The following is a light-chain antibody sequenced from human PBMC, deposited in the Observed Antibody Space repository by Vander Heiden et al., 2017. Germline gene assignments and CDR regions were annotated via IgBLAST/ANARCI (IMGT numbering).Light chain of an antibody. J-gene: IGLJ1*01. V-gene: IGLV1-40*01. CDR1: SSHIGAGYD. CDR3: QSYDSSHYV. Sequence: QSVLTQPPSVSAAPGQRVTISCTGSSSHIGAGYDVHWYQQIPGTAPKLLIYGNSNRPSGVPDRFSGSKSGTSASLAITGLQAEDEADYYCQSYDSSHYVFGTGTKVTVL. CDR2: GNS.